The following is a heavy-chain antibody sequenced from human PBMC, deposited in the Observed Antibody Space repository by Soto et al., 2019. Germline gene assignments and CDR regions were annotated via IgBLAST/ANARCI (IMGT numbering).Heavy chain of an antibody. J-gene: IGHJ4*02. CDR3: ARIPIHYDILTGPPIPYFHY. D-gene: IGHD3-9*01. CDR1: GGPISSYY. Sequence: SETLSLTCTVSGGPISSYYWSWIRQPPEKTLEWIGYVSYSGSTNYNPSLKSRVTMSVDTSKNQFSLKLSSVTAADTAVYYCARIPIHYDILTGPPIPYFHYSGQGTLVTVSS. V-gene: IGHV4-59*01. CDR2: VSYSGST.